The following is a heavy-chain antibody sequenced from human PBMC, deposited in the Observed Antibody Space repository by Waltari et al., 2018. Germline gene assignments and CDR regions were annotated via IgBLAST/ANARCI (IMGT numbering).Heavy chain of an antibody. CDR2: INHSGST. J-gene: IGHJ4*02. CDR3: ATLRRGYGPFDY. CDR1: GGSFSGYY. Sequence: QVQLQQWGAGLLKPSETLSLTCAVYGGSFSGYYWSWIRQPPGKGLEWIGEINHSGSTNYNPSLKSRVTISVDTSKNQFSLKLSSVTAADTAVYYCATLRRGYGPFDYWGQGTLVTVSS. D-gene: IGHD5-12*01. V-gene: IGHV4-34*01.